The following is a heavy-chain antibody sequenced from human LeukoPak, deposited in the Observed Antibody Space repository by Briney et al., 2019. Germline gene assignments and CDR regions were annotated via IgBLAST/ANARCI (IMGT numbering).Heavy chain of an antibody. Sequence: SETLSLTCTVSGYSIGRGYYWGWIRQPPGKGLEWIGSIYHSGSTYYNPSLKSRVTISVDTSKNQFSLKLSSVTAADTAVYYCARDEELYYFDYWGQGTLVTVSS. D-gene: IGHD1-7*01. CDR3: ARDEELYYFDY. CDR1: GYSIGRGYY. V-gene: IGHV4-38-2*02. CDR2: IYHSGST. J-gene: IGHJ4*02.